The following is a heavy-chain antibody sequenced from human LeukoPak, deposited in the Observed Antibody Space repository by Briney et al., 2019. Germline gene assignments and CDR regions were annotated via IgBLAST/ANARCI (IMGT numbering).Heavy chain of an antibody. CDR1: GVSIRGYW. CDR3: VRDGDAYDFDL. CDR2: IKSDGSWT. J-gene: IGHJ4*02. Sequence: GGSLRLSCAASGVSIRGYWMHWVRQAPGKGLMWVSRIKSDGSWTNYADSVRGRFTISRDNAKNTPFLQMVGLRAEDTAIYYCVRDGDAYDFDLWGQGILVTVSS. D-gene: IGHD5-12*01. V-gene: IGHV3-74*01.